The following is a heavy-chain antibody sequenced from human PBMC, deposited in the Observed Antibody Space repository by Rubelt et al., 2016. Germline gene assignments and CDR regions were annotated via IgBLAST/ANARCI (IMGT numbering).Heavy chain of an antibody. CDR1: RYW. V-gene: IGHV3-74*01. J-gene: IGHJ4*02. CDR2: INTDGST. CDR3: ARPWGY. Sequence: RYWMHWVRQAPGKGLVWVSRINTDGSTSYADSVKGRFTLSRDNSKNTLYLQMNSLRTEDTAVYYCARPWGYWGQGTLVTVSS. D-gene: IGHD7-27*01.